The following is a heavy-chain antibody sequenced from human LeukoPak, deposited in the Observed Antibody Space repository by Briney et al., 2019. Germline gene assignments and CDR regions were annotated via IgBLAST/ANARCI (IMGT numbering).Heavy chain of an antibody. V-gene: IGHV3-23*01. Sequence: PGGSLRLYRAASGFSFSSYAMSWVRQAPGKGLEWVSAISGSGGSTYYADSVKGRFTISRDNSKNTLYLQMNSLRAEDTAVYYCAKDMYYFDYWGQGTLVTVSS. CDR1: GFSFSSYA. CDR2: ISGSGGST. CDR3: AKDMYYFDY. J-gene: IGHJ4*02.